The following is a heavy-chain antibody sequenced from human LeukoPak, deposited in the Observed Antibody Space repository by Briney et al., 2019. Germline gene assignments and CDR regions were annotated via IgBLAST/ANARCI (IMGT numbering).Heavy chain of an antibody. Sequence: GGSLRLSCAASGFTVSNNYMSWVRQPPGKGLEWVSSIFQGGGEIHYADSVRGRFTISRDNSKSTLFLQMNSLRAEDTAIYYCATYRQVLLPFESWGQGTLVTVSS. D-gene: IGHD5-18*01. V-gene: IGHV3-53*01. CDR1: GFTVSNNY. CDR3: ATYRQVLLPFES. J-gene: IGHJ4*02. CDR2: IFQGGGEI.